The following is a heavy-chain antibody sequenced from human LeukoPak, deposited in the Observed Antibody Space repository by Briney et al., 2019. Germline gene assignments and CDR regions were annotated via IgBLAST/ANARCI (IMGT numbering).Heavy chain of an antibody. J-gene: IGHJ3*02. CDR1: GYNFTSYY. V-gene: IGHV1-46*01. CDR3: ARVLEKYTDRSGYDAFDI. CDR2: LNPSSGST. D-gene: IGHD3-22*01. Sequence: ASVKVSCKASGYNFTSYYIHWVRQAPGQGLEWMGILNPSSGSTTYAQNFQGRVTMTRDTSTRTVYMELSSLRSEDTAVYYCARVLEKYTDRSGYDAFDIWGHGTMVTVSS.